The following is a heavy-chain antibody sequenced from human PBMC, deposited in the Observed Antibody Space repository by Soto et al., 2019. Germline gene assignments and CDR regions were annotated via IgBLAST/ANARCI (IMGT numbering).Heavy chain of an antibody. CDR2: IYPGDSDT. CDR1: GYSFTSYW. J-gene: IGHJ4*02. Sequence: GESLKISCKGSGYSFTSYWIGWVRQMPGKGLEWMGIIYPGDSDTRYSPSFQGQVTISADKSISTAYLQWSSLKASDTAMYYCARHSYCGGDCYSGFDYWGQGTLVTVSS. CDR3: ARHSYCGGDCYSGFDY. V-gene: IGHV5-51*01. D-gene: IGHD2-21*02.